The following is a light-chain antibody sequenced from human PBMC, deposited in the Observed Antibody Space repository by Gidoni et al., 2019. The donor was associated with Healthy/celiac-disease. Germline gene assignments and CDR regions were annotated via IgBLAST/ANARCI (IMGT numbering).Light chain of an antibody. CDR1: HGISSY. J-gene: IGKJ1*01. CDR3: QQYYSWPLT. Sequence: AQSPSLLSASTGYRVTISCRMSHGISSYLAWYQQKPGKAPELLIYAASTLQSGVPSRLRGRGYGTDCTLAMSCLQSEDLVTYYCQQYYSWPLTFGQGTKVEIK. CDR2: AAS. V-gene: IGKV1D-8*01.